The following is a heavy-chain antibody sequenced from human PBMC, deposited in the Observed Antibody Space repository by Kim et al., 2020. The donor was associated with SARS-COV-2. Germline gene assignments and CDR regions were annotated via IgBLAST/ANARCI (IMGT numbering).Heavy chain of an antibody. Sequence: GRTNYNPSLKGRVTMSKDTSKNQFSLKLSSITAADTAVYYCAREYTEGFDYWGQGALVTVSS. CDR3: AREYTEGFDY. CDR2: GRT. V-gene: IGHV4-4*07. D-gene: IGHD5-18*01. J-gene: IGHJ4*02.